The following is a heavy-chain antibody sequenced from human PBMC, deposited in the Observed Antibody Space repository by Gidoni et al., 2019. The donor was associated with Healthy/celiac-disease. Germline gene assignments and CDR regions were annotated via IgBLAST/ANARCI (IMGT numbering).Heavy chain of an antibody. CDR1: GFTFSSYG. CDR2: ISYDGSNK. J-gene: IGHJ4*02. V-gene: IGHV3-30*18. D-gene: IGHD4-17*01. Sequence: QVQLVESGGGVVQPGRSLSRCCAATGFTFSSYGMQWVRQAPGKGLEWVAVISYDGSNKYYADSVKGRFTISRDNSKNTLYLQMNSLRAEDTAVYYCANSLNDYGDHRFDYWGQGTLVTVSS. CDR3: ANSLNDYGDHRFDY.